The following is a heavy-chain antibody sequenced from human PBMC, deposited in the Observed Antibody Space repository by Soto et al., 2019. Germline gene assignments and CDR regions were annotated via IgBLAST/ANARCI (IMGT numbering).Heavy chain of an antibody. V-gene: IGHV3-23*01. Sequence: GGSLRLSCAASGFTFSNYAMSWVRQAPGKGLEWVSAISSSGDSPYYADSVKGRFTISRDNAKNSLYLQMNSLRAEDTAVYYCARDAYGDYGFDYWGQGTLVTVSS. D-gene: IGHD4-17*01. CDR3: ARDAYGDYGFDY. CDR2: ISSSGDSP. J-gene: IGHJ4*02. CDR1: GFTFSNYA.